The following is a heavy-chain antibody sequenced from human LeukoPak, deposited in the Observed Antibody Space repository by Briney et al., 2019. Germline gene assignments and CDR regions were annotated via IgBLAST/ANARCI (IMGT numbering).Heavy chain of an antibody. V-gene: IGHV1-2*02. CDR3: ARDPIVVVGGYFDY. D-gene: IGHD2-15*01. J-gene: IGHJ4*02. CDR2: INPNSGGT. Sequence: ASVKVSCKASGYTFTGYYMHWVRQAPGQGLEWMGWINPNSGGTNYAQKFQGRVTMTRDTSISTAYMELSRLRSGDTAVYYCARDPIVVVGGYFDYWGQGTLVTVSS. CDR1: GYTFTGYY.